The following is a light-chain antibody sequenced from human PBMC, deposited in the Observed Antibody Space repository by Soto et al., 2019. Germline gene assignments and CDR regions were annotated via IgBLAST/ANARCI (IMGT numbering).Light chain of an antibody. J-gene: IGKJ3*01. V-gene: IGKV1-39*01. CDR3: QQSYSTPLT. CDR2: AAS. Sequence: DIQMTQSPSSLSASVGDRVTITCRASQSIRNYLNWYQQKPGKAPKLLIYAASNLQSRVPSRFSGSRSGTNFTLTITSLQPEDFATYYCQQSYSTPLTFGPETKVDIK. CDR1: QSIRNY.